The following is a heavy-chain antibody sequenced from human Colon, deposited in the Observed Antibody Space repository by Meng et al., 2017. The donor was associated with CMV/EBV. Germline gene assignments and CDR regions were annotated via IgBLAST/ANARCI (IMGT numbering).Heavy chain of an antibody. Sequence: ASVKVSCKTSGYTFTDHYIHWVRQAPGQGLEWMGWVNPKTGGTRYAQKFQGSVTMTRDTSTRTAYMEVNRLTSDDAAVYYCAKDCGLGGTRDYWAQGTLVTVSS. CDR1: GYTFTDHY. CDR2: VNPKTGGT. V-gene: IGHV1-2*02. CDR3: AKDCGLGGTRDY. J-gene: IGHJ4*02. D-gene: IGHD3-16*01.